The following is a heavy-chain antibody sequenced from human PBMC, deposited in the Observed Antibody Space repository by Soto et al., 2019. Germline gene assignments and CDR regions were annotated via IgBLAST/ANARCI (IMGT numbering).Heavy chain of an antibody. CDR1: GYTFTSYA. D-gene: IGHD6-13*01. V-gene: IGHV1-3*01. CDR2: INAGNGNT. CDR3: ARGAQQHGLFWVY. Sequence: QVQLVQSGAEVKKPGASVKVSCKAAGYTFTSYAMHWWRQAPGQRLEWMGWINAGNGNTKYSQKFQGRVTITRDTSASTAYRELSSLRSEDTAVYYCARGAQQHGLFWVYWGQGNMVTVSS. J-gene: IGHJ4*02.